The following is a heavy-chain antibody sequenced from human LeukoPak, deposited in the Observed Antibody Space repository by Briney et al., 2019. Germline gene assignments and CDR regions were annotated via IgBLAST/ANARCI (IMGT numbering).Heavy chain of an antibody. CDR1: GFTFSSYS. J-gene: IGHJ3*01. CDR2: ISSSSSYI. V-gene: IGHV3-21*01. D-gene: IGHD2-15*01. CDR3: ARKSCSSGTCSLDY. Sequence: PWGSLRLSCSASGFTFSSYSMNWVRQAPGKGLEWVSSISSSSSYIYYADSVKGRFTISRDNAKNSLYLQVSSLRVEDTAVYFCARKSCSSGTCSLDYWGQGTMVTVS.